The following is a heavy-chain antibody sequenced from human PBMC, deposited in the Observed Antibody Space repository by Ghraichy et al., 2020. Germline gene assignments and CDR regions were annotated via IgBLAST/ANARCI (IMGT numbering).Heavy chain of an antibody. D-gene: IGHD1-26*01. Sequence: GGSLRLSCAASGFTFSNYAMSWVRQAPGKGPEWVSAISRTGGRTYYANSVKGRFTISRDNSKNTLFLQMNSLRAEDTAMYYCVKEGGIVGPNPGDFWGRGTLVTVSS. CDR3: VKEGGIVGPNPGDF. V-gene: IGHV3-23*01. J-gene: IGHJ4*02. CDR1: GFTFSNYA. CDR2: ISRTGGRT.